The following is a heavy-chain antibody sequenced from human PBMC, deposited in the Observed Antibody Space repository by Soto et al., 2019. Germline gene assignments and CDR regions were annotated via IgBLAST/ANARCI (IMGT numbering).Heavy chain of an antibody. CDR1: GFTFSSYS. CDR3: ARGFLNDFWSGYLLIPSYDY. J-gene: IGHJ4*02. CDR2: ISSSSSTI. D-gene: IGHD3-3*01. V-gene: IGHV3-48*01. Sequence: GGALRLSCAASGFTFSSYSMNWVRQAPGKGLEWVSYISSSSSTIYYADSVKGRFTISRDNAKNSLYLQMNSLRAEDTAVYYCARGFLNDFWSGYLLIPSYDYWGQGTLVTVSS.